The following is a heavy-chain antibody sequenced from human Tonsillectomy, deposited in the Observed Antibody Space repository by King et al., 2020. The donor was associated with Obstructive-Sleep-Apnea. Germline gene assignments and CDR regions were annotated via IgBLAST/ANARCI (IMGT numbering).Heavy chain of an antibody. Sequence: QLVQSGSELKTPGASVKVSCKASGYSFTSYAMNWVRQAPGQGLEWMGRINTNTGNPTYARGFPGRFVFSLDTSGSTAYLQISSLKAEDTAVYYCARMVYSSSWYRFFDSWGQGTLVTVSS. D-gene: IGHD6-13*01. CDR2: INTNTGNP. V-gene: IGHV7-4-1*02. CDR3: ARMVYSSSWYRFFDS. CDR1: GYSFTSYA. J-gene: IGHJ4*02.